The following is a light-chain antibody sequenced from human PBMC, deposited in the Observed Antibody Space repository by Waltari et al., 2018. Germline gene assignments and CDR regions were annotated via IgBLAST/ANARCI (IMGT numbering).Light chain of an antibody. Sequence: QSVLTQPPSVSGAPGQRVTISCTGSSSNIGYYYLVHWYQHLPGTAPKVLIYANNNRPSGVPDRFSGSKSGASASLAITGLQAEDEADYYCQSFDSSLDGYVFGTGTKVTVL. V-gene: IGLV1-40*01. J-gene: IGLJ1*01. CDR3: QSFDSSLDGYV. CDR1: SSNIGYYYL. CDR2: ANN.